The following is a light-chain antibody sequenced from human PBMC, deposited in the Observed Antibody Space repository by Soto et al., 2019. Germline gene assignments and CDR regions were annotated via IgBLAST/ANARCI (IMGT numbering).Light chain of an antibody. J-gene: IGKJ5*01. CDR2: GAS. CDR3: QQYNNWPPIN. V-gene: IGKV3-15*01. CDR1: QSVRSK. Sequence: EVVMTQSPDTLSVSPGETVTLSCSASQSVRSKLAWYQQKPGQAPRLFIYGASTRATGIPARFSGSGSGTEFTLTISSLQSEDFAIYYCQQYNNWPPINFGQGTRLEI.